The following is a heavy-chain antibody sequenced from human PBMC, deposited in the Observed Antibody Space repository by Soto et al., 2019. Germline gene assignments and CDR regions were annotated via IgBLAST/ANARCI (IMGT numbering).Heavy chain of an antibody. CDR2: ISYDGSNK. Sequence: GGSLRLSCAASGCTFSSYGMHWVRQAPGKGLEWVAVISYDGSNKYYADSVKGRFTISRDNSKNTLYLQMNSLRAEDTAVYYCAKDLSYSPYYYGLDVWGQGTTVTV. D-gene: IGHD2-15*01. CDR3: AKDLSYSPYYYGLDV. V-gene: IGHV3-30*18. J-gene: IGHJ6*02. CDR1: GCTFSSYG.